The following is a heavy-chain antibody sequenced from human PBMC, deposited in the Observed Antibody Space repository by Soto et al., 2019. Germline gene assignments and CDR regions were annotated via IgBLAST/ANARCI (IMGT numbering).Heavy chain of an antibody. CDR1: GFTFSSYG. D-gene: IGHD3-22*01. J-gene: IGHJ4*02. Sequence: QVQLVESGGGVVQPGRSLRLSCAASGFTFSSYGMHWVRQAPGKGLEWVAVISYDGSNKYYADSVKGRFTISRDNSKNTLYLQMHSLRAEDTAVYYCAKEMGSGYFDYWGQGTLVTVSS. CDR3: AKEMGSGYFDY. V-gene: IGHV3-30*18. CDR2: ISYDGSNK.